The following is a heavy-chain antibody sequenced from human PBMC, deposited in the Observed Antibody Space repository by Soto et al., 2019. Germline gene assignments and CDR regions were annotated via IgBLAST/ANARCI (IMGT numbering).Heavy chain of an antibody. Sequence: PGGSLRLSCAGSGFTFGDSYMSWIRQAPGKGLEWLSYISPGSRYPAYADSVKGRFTISRDNAKRSLYLRMMSLTAEDTAIYYCVRGGGGGLFDPWGQGTMVTVPS. CDR2: ISPGSRYP. V-gene: IGHV3-11*06. CDR3: VRGGGGGLFDP. D-gene: IGHD2-15*01. J-gene: IGHJ5*02. CDR1: GFTFGDSY.